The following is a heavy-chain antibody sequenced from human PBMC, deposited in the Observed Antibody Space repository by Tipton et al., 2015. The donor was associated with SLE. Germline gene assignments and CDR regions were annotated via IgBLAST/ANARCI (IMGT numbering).Heavy chain of an antibody. CDR3: ARFTIFGVVPLYYFDY. CDR2: ISNSETT. Sequence: LRLSCTVSGGSLRSHYWSWIRQAPGKGLEWIGYISNSETTNYNPSLKSRVTRSVDTSKNQFSLKLSSVTAADTAVYYCARFTIFGVVPLYYFDYWGQGTLVTVSS. V-gene: IGHV4-59*11. CDR1: GGSLRSHY. J-gene: IGHJ4*02. D-gene: IGHD3-3*01.